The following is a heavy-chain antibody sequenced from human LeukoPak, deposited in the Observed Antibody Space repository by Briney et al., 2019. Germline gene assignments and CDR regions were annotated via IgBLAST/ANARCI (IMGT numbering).Heavy chain of an antibody. CDR2: INPNSGGT. V-gene: IGHV1-2*02. Sequence: ASVKVSCKASGYTFTGYYMHWVRQAPGQGLEWMGWINPNSGGTNYAQKFQGRVTMTRDTSISTAYMELSRLRSDDTAVYYCAREPVGIHYGSGSSAFDIWGQGTMVTVSS. J-gene: IGHJ3*02. CDR1: GYTFTGYY. CDR3: AREPVGIHYGSGSSAFDI. D-gene: IGHD3-10*01.